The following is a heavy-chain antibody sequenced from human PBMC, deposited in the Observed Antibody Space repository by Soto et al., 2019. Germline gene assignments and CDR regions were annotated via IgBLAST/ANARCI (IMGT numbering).Heavy chain of an antibody. CDR2: IIPIFGTA. V-gene: IGHV1-69*13. Sequence: ASVKVSCKASGGTFSSYAISWVRQAPGQGLEWMGGIIPIFGTANYAQKFQGRVTITADESTSTAYMELSSLRSEDTAVYYCARDLVDTMIVGNDAFDIWGQGTMVTVSS. J-gene: IGHJ3*02. CDR1: GGTFSSYA. CDR3: ARDLVDTMIVGNDAFDI. D-gene: IGHD3-22*01.